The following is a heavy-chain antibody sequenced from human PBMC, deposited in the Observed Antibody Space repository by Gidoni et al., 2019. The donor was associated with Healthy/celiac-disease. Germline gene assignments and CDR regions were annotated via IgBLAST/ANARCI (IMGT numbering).Heavy chain of an antibody. D-gene: IGHD6-13*01. V-gene: IGHV3-9*01. CDR3: AKDPKQIATYIDY. J-gene: IGHJ4*02. CDR2: ISWNRGSI. CDR1: GFTFDDYA. Sequence: EVQLVESGGGLVQPGRSRSLSCAASGFTFDDYAMHWVRQAPGKGLEWVSGISWNRGSIGYADSVKGRFTISRDNAKNSLYLQMNSLRAEDTALYYCAKDPKQIATYIDYWGQGTLVTVSS.